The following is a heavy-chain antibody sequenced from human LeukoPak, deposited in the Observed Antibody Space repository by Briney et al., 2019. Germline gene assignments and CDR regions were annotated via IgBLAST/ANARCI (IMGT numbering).Heavy chain of an antibody. CDR3: ARDPYSGNYGNDYYYYMDV. V-gene: IGHV3-21*06. Sequence: GGSLRLSCAASGFTFSTYNMNWVRHAPGKGLEWISSITSSSTYIYYADSVKGRFTISRDNAKNSLYLQMNSLSPDDTAVYFCARDPYSGNYGNDYYYYMDVWGKGTTVTISS. D-gene: IGHD1-26*01. J-gene: IGHJ6*03. CDR1: GFTFSTYN. CDR2: ITSSSTYI.